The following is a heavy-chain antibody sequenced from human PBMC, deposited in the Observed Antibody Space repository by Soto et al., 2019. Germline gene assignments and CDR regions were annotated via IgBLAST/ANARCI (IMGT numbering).Heavy chain of an antibody. CDR1: GGSISSSSYY. Sequence: SETLSLTCTVSGGSISSSSYYWGWIRQPPGKGLEWIGSIYYSGSTYYNPSLKSRVTISVDTSKNQFSLKLSSVAAADTAVYYCARQGYCSGGSCWLIDYWGQGTLVTVSS. V-gene: IGHV4-39*01. CDR3: ARQGYCSGGSCWLIDY. D-gene: IGHD2-15*01. CDR2: IYYSGST. J-gene: IGHJ4*02.